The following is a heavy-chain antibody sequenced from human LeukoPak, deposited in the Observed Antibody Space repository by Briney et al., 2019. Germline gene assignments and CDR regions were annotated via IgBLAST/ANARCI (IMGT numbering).Heavy chain of an antibody. CDR3: ARGPGIAADHNDY. Sequence: ASVKVSRKASGYAFTSYDINWVRQATGQGLEWMGWMNPNSGNTGYAQKFQGRVTMTRNTSISTAYMELSSLRSEDTAVYYCARGPGIAADHNDYWGQGTLVTVSS. D-gene: IGHD6-13*01. CDR1: GYAFTSYD. CDR2: MNPNSGNT. V-gene: IGHV1-8*01. J-gene: IGHJ4*02.